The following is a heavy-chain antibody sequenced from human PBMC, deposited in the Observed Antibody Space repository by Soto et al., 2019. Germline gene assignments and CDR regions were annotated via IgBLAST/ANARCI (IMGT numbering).Heavy chain of an antibody. CDR3: ARDRITTIVVDHDAFDI. CDR2: ISAYNGNT. Sequence: ASVKVSCKASGYTFTSYGISWVRQAPGQGLEWMGWISAYNGNTNYAQKLQGRVTMTTDTSTNTAYMELRSLRSDDTAVYYGARDRITTIVVDHDAFDIWGQGTMVTVSS. V-gene: IGHV1-18*04. D-gene: IGHD3-22*01. J-gene: IGHJ3*02. CDR1: GYTFTSYG.